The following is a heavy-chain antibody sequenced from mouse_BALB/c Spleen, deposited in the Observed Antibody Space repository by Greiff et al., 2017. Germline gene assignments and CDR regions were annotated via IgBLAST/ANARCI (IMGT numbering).Heavy chain of an antibody. J-gene: IGHJ1*01. CDR2: IDPANGNT. V-gene: IGHV14-3*02. CDR1: GFNIKDTY. Sequence: EVQLQQSGAELVKPGASVKLSCTASGFNIKDTYMHWVKQRPEQGLEWIGRIDPANGNTKYDPKFQGKATITADTSSNTAYLQLSSLTSEDTAVYYCAVIYDGYFDVWGAGTTVTVSS. D-gene: IGHD2-3*01. CDR3: AVIYDGYFDV.